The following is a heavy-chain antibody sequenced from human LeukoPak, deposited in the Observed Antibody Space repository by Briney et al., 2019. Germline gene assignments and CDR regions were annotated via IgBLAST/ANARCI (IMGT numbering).Heavy chain of an antibody. CDR3: ARDSEQWLASYYYYGMDV. CDR1: GFTFSSYA. Sequence: PGGSLRLSCAASGFTFSSYAMHWVRQAPGKGLEWVAVISYDGSNKYYADSVKGRFTISRDNSKNTLYLQMNSLRAEDTAVYYCARDSEQWLASYYYYGMDVWGQGTTVTVSS. V-gene: IGHV3-30-3*01. J-gene: IGHJ6*02. CDR2: ISYDGSNK. D-gene: IGHD6-19*01.